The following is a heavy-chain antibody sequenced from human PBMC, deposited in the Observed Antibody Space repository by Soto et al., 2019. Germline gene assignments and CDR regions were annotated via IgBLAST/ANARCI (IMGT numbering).Heavy chain of an antibody. CDR2: ITGSGGST. CDR3: AKDRYGDYGGIDY. J-gene: IGHJ4*02. CDR1: GFTFSTYA. Sequence: PGGSLRLSCAASGFTFSTYAMIWVRQAPGKGLEWVSVITGSGGSTYYADSVKGRFTISRDTSKNTLFLQMNSLRAEDTAVYYCAKDRYGDYGGIDYWGQGTMVT. D-gene: IGHD4-17*01. V-gene: IGHV3-23*01.